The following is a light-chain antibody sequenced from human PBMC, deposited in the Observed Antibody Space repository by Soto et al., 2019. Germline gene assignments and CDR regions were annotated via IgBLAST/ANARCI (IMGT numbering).Light chain of an antibody. Sequence: DIQMTQSPSSVSASVGDRVTITCRASQGINNCLAWFQQKPGEAPELLIYAASTLQSGVPSRFSGSGSGTDFTLTISCLQSEDFATYYCQQYYSFPLTFGQGTKVDIK. CDR1: QGINNC. CDR2: AAS. J-gene: IGKJ1*01. V-gene: IGKV1-16*01. CDR3: QQYYSFPLT.